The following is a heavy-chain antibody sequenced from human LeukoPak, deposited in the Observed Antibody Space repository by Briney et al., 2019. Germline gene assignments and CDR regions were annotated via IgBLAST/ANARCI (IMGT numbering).Heavy chain of an antibody. Sequence: GGSLRLSCAASGFTFSSYAMSWVRQAPGKGLEWVSAISGSGGSTYYADSVKGRFTISRDNSKNTLYLQMNSLRAEDTAVYYCAKDSTTFYDSSGYDISWGQGTLVTVSS. J-gene: IGHJ5*02. CDR3: AKDSTTFYDSSGYDIS. CDR1: GFTFSSYA. D-gene: IGHD3-22*01. V-gene: IGHV3-23*01. CDR2: ISGSGGST.